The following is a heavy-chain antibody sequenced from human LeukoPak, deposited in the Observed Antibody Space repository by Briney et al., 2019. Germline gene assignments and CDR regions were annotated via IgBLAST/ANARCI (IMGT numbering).Heavy chain of an antibody. CDR3: ARYSSSWHYYFDY. CDR1: GFTFSSYG. D-gene: IGHD6-13*01. CDR2: ISSSGNTI. Sequence: GGPLRLSCAASGFTFSSYGMNWVRQAPGKGLEWVSYISSSGNTIYYTDSVKGRFTISRDNAQNSLYLQMNSLRAEDTAVYYCARYSSSWHYYFDYWGQGTLVTVSS. V-gene: IGHV3-48*03. J-gene: IGHJ4*02.